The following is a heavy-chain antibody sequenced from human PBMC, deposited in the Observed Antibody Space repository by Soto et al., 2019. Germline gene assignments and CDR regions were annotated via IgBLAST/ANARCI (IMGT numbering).Heavy chain of an antibody. CDR2: ISSSGSTI. CDR3: ARVQLTCTSCPPSNRGLGYMDV. Sequence: GGSLRLSCAASGFTFSDYYMSWIRQAPGKGLEWVSYISSSGSTIYYADSVKGRFTISRDNAKNSLYLQMNSLRAEDTAVYYCARVQLTCTSCPPSNRGLGYMDVWGKGTTVTVSS. J-gene: IGHJ6*03. V-gene: IGHV3-11*01. D-gene: IGHD2-2*01. CDR1: GFTFSDYY.